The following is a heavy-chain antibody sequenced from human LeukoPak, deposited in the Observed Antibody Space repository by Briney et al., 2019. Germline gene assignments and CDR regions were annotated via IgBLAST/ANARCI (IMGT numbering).Heavy chain of an antibody. CDR2: IYYSGST. V-gene: IGHV4-39*01. CDR1: GGSITNISNY. CDR3: AKIMYDLGDRCIDS. D-gene: IGHD4-17*01. Sequence: PSETLSLTCTVSGGSITNISNYWGWIRQPPGKGLEWIGNIYYSGSTWYNSSLKSRVTISVDTSKNQFSLKLSSVTAADTAVYYCAKIMYDLGDRCIDSWGQGTLITVSS. J-gene: IGHJ4*02.